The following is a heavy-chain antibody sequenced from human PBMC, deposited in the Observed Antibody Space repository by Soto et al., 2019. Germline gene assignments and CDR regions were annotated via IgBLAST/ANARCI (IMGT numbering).Heavy chain of an antibody. J-gene: IGHJ6*02. V-gene: IGHV3-30-3*01. D-gene: IGHD6-13*01. Sequence: GGALRLSCAASGFTFSRYGMHWVRQAPGKGLEWVAVISYDGSNKYYADSVEGRLTISRDNSKNTLYLQMNSLRTEDTAVYYCARQTGYSSSGYKYYYGMDVWGQGTTVTVSS. CDR2: ISYDGSNK. CDR1: GFTFSRYG. CDR3: ARQTGYSSSGYKYYYGMDV.